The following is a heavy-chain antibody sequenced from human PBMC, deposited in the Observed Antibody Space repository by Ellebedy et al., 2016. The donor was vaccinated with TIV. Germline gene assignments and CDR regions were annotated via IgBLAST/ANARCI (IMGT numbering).Heavy chain of an antibody. CDR3: ARARGGYDNDY. CDR1: GFAFSSYW. CDR2: IKQDGSEK. D-gene: IGHD5-12*01. Sequence: PGGSLRLSCAASGFAFSSYWMSWVRQAPGKGLEWVANIKQDGSEKYYVDSVKSRFTISRDNAKNSLYLQINSLRAEDQAVYYCARARGGYDNDYWGQGTLVTVSS. J-gene: IGHJ4*02. V-gene: IGHV3-7*03.